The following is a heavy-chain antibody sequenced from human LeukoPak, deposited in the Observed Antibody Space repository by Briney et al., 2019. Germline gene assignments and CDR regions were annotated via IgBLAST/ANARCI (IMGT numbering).Heavy chain of an antibody. V-gene: IGHV1-18*01. Sequence: ASVKLSCKASNYTFTSYGIHWVRQAPGQGLEWMGWISAYNGNTNYAQKLQGRVTMTTDTSTSTAYMELRSLRSDDTAVYYCARLKDGYNYDYWGQVTMVTVSS. J-gene: IGHJ4*02. CDR2: ISAYNGNT. CDR3: ARLKDGYNYDY. CDR1: NYTFTSYG. D-gene: IGHD5-24*01.